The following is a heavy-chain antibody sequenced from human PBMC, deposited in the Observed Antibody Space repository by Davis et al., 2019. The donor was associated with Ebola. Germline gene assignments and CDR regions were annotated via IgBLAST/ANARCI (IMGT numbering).Heavy chain of an antibody. V-gene: IGHV4-30-2*01. CDR1: GGSISSGDYS. J-gene: IGHJ4*02. CDR2: IYDDGST. D-gene: IGHD6-13*01. Sequence: MPSETLSLTCAVSGGSISSGDYSWSWIRQPPGKGLEWIGYIYDDGSTYHNPSLKSRVTISVDRSKNQFSLKLNSVTAADTAVYFCASYRGSSTWAYLDYWGQGTLVTVSS. CDR3: ASYRGSSTWAYLDY.